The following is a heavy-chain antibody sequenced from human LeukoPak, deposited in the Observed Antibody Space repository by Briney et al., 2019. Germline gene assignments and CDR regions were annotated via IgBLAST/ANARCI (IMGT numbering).Heavy chain of an antibody. D-gene: IGHD6-13*01. CDR1: GGTFSSYA. J-gene: IGHJ2*01. Sequence: ASAKVSCKASGGTFSSYAISWVRQAPGQGLEWMGGIIPIFGTANYAQKFQGRVTITADKSTSTAYMELSSLRSEDTAVYYCARTSGIAAAGTQWYFDLWGRGTLVTVSS. CDR3: ARTSGIAAAGTQWYFDL. CDR2: IIPIFGTA. V-gene: IGHV1-69*06.